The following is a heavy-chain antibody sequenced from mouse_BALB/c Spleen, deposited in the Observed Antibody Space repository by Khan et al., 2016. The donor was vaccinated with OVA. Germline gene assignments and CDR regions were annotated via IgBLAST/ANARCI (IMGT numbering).Heavy chain of an antibody. D-gene: IGHD2-2*01. CDR3: ARREKYGYDPSWFAY. CDR2: IDPSDSET. J-gene: IGHJ3*01. Sequence: QVQLQQSGAELVRPGASVKLSCKASGYTFTSYWMNWVKQRPGQGLEWSGMIDPSDSETHYNQMFKDKATLTVDKSSSTAYMHLSSLTSEDSAVYYCARREKYGYDPSWFAYWGQGTLVTVSA. V-gene: IGHV1-61*01. CDR1: GYTFTSYW.